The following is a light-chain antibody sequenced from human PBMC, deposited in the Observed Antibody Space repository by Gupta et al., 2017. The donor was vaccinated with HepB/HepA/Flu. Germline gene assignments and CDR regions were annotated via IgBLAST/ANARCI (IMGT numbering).Light chain of an antibody. CDR2: AAS. CDR1: QSISTY. Sequence: GDRVTITCRASQSISTYLNWYQQEPGRAPKLLIYAASSLQAGVPSRFRGSGSGTDFTLTISRLQPEDFATYYCQQSYSNLITFGQGTRLEIK. CDR3: QQSYSNLIT. J-gene: IGKJ5*01. V-gene: IGKV1-39*01.